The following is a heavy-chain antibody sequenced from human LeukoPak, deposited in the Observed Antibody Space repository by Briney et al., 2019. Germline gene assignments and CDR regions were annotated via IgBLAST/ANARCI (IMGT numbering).Heavy chain of an antibody. CDR3: AKGYCSSTSCYAPHYYFYMDV. D-gene: IGHD2-2*01. J-gene: IGHJ6*03. Sequence: ASVKVSCKASGYTFTGYYMHWVRQAPGQGLEWMGWINPNSGGTNYAQKFQGRVTMTRDTSISTAYMELSRLRSDDTAVYYCAKGYCSSTSCYAPHYYFYMDVWGKGTTVTAS. V-gene: IGHV1-2*02. CDR2: INPNSGGT. CDR1: GYTFTGYY.